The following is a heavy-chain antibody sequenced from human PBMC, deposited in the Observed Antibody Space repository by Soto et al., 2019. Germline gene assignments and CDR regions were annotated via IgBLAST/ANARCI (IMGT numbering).Heavy chain of an antibody. CDR2: IHYSGST. CDR3: VRHQISPAAGMVCWFDP. D-gene: IGHD6-13*01. CDR1: GASVSSYY. V-gene: IGHV4-59*08. Sequence: TSETLSLTCTVSGASVSSYYWSWIRQSPGKGLEWIGYIHYSGSTNYNPSLKSRVTISIDTSKNQFSLNLSSVTAADTAVYYCVRHQISPAAGMVCWFDPWGPGTLVTVSS. J-gene: IGHJ5*02.